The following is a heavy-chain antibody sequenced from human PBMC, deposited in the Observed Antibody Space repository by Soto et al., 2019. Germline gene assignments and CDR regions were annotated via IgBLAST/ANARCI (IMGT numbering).Heavy chain of an antibody. V-gene: IGHV3-48*02. D-gene: IGHD3-16*01. CDR1: GFTLSSYS. CDR2: ISSSSSTI. J-gene: IGHJ4*02. CDR3: VRGGALKIDY. Sequence: EVQLVESGGRLVQPGGSLRLSCAASGFTLSSYSMNWARQAPGKGLEWVSYISSSSSTIYCADSVKGRFTISRDNAKNSLYLQMNSLRDEDTAVYYCVRGGALKIDYWGQGTLVTVSS.